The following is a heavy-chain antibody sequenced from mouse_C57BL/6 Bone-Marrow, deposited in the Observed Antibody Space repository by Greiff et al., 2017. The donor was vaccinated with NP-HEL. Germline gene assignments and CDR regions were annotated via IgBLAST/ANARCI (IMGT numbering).Heavy chain of an antibody. CDR3: AKGIYGRREYYAMDY. Sequence: ESGPGLVKPSPSLSLSCSVTGYSITSGYYWYWIRQFPGNLLEWMGYISYDGSNNYNPSLKNRISITRDTSKNQFFLKLNSVTTEDTATDYCAKGIYGRREYYAMDYWGQGTSVTVSS. CDR2: ISYDGSN. J-gene: IGHJ4*01. D-gene: IGHD1-1*01. CDR1: GYSITSGYY. V-gene: IGHV3-6*01.